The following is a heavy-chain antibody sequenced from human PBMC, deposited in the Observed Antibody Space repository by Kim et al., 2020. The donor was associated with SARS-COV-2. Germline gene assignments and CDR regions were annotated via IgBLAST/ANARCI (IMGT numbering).Heavy chain of an antibody. CDR2: IKSKTDGGTT. CDR3: TTSLRTYYYYGMDV. CDR1: GFTFSNAW. V-gene: IGHV3-15*01. D-gene: IGHD3-16*02. Sequence: GGSLRLSCAASGFTFSNAWMSWVRQAPGKGLEWVGRIKSKTDGGTTDYAAPVKGRFTISRDDSKNTLYLQMNSLKTEDTAVYYCTTSLRTYYYYGMDVWGQGTTVTVSS. J-gene: IGHJ6*02.